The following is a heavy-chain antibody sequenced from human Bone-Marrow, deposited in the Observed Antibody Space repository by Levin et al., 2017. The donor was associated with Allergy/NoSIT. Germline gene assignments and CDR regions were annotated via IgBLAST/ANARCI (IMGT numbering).Heavy chain of an antibody. CDR1: GFTFSTYW. Sequence: PGGSLRLSCAASGFTFSTYWMTWVRQAPGKGLEWVANIKGDGSDIHYVDSVKGRFTISRDNAKNSLYLQMNSLRAEDTAVYYCATLREDCSSGVCRPSYYFDYWGQGILVTVSS. CDR3: ATLREDCSSGVCRPSYYFDY. J-gene: IGHJ4*02. CDR2: IKGDGSDI. V-gene: IGHV3-7*01. D-gene: IGHD2-21*01.